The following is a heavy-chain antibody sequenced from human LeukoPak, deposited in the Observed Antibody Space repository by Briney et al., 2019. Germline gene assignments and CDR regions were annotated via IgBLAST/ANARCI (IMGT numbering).Heavy chain of an antibody. D-gene: IGHD5/OR15-5a*01. V-gene: IGHV6-1*01. CDR2: TYYRSKWYD. Sequence: SQTLSLTCAISGDSVSSKSAAWNRIRQSPSRGLEWLGRTYYRSKWYDDYAVSVKSRITINPDTSKNQFSLQLNSVTAADTAVYYCARSPDQTCLDYWGQGTLVTVSS. CDR1: GDSVSSKSAA. CDR3: ARSPDQTCLDY. J-gene: IGHJ4*02.